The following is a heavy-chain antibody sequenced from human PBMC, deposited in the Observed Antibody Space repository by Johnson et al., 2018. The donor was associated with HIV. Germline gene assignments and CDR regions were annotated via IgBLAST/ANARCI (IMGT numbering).Heavy chain of an antibody. CDR1: GFTFDDYA. J-gene: IGHJ3*02. CDR3: AKDIGDYVPGHAFDI. V-gene: IGHV3-9*01. CDR2: ISWNSGSI. Sequence: VQLVESGGGLVQPGRSLRLSCAASGFTFDDYAMHWVRQAPGKGLEWVSGISWNSGSIGYADSVKGRFAISRDNAKNSLYLQMNSLRAEDTALYYWAKDIGDYVPGHAFDIWGQGTMVTVSS. D-gene: IGHD3-16*01.